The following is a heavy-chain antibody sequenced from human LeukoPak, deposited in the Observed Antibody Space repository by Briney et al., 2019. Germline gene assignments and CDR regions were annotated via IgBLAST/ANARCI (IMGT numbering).Heavy chain of an antibody. Sequence: ESRKISCKGSGYSLIRYWIAWVRQMPGKSLEWIGIIYPVDSDTRYSPSFQGQITISAEKFISTGYLQVGSLKASGTAIYYCARKGYSYGYDYWGQGTLVTVSS. V-gene: IGHV5-51*01. J-gene: IGHJ4*02. D-gene: IGHD5-18*01. CDR2: IYPVDSDT. CDR1: GYSLIRYW. CDR3: ARKGYSYGYDY.